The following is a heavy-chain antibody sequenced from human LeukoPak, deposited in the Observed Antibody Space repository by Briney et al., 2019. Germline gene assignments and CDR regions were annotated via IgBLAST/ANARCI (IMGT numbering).Heavy chain of an antibody. CDR2: IYGDGAT. J-gene: IGHJ4*02. D-gene: IGHD6-6*01. V-gene: IGHV3-53*01. CDR3: ARLLPASRHYFDY. CDR1: GLTVSSDY. Sequence: PGGSLRLSCAASGLTVSSDYMAWVRQAPGRGLEWISVIYGDGATYYSDSVQGRFTISRDTSNNALYLQMISLRVEDTAVYHCARLLPASRHYFDYWGQGTLVTVSS.